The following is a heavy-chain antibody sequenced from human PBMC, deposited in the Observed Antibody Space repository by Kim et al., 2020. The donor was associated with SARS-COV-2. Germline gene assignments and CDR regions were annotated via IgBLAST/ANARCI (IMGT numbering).Heavy chain of an antibody. CDR2: IKSKTDGGTT. CDR1: GFTFSNAW. J-gene: IGHJ6*02. D-gene: IGHD5-12*01. Sequence: GGSLRLSCAASGFTFSNAWMSWVRQAPGKGLEWVGRIKSKTDGGTTDYAAPVKGRFTISRDDSKNTLYLQMNSLKTEDTAVYYCTTDTLSGYATYYYYGMDVWGQGTTVTVSS. CDR3: TTDTLSGYATYYYYGMDV. V-gene: IGHV3-15*01.